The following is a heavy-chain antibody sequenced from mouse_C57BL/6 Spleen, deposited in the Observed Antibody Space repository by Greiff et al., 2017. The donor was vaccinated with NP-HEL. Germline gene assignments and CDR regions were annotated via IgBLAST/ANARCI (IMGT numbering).Heavy chain of an antibody. CDR2: IYPRSGNT. CDR3: ARWGDGNYAWFAY. D-gene: IGHD2-1*01. CDR1: GYTFTSYG. V-gene: IGHV1-81*01. Sequence: QVQLQQSGAELARPGASVKLSCKASGYTFTSYGISWVKQRTGQGLEWIGEIYPRSGNTYYNEKFKGKATLTADKYSSTAYMELRSLTSEDSAVYFCARWGDGNYAWFAYWGQGTLVTVSA. J-gene: IGHJ3*01.